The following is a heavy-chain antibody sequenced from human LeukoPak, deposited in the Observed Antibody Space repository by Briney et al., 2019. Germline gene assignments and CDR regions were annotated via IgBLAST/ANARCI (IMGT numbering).Heavy chain of an antibody. Sequence: GGSLRLSCAGSGFTFSSYSMNWVRQAPGKGLEWVSSISSGSSYIYYADSVKSRFTISRDNAKNSVYLQMNTLRAEDTAVYYCARDPALMGYYDSSGYAEAFDIWGQGTMVTVSS. J-gene: IGHJ3*02. CDR1: GFTFSSYS. V-gene: IGHV3-21*01. D-gene: IGHD3-22*01. CDR3: ARDPALMGYYDSSGYAEAFDI. CDR2: ISSGSSYI.